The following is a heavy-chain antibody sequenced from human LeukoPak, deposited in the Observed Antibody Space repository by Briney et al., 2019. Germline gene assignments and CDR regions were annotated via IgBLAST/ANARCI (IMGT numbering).Heavy chain of an antibody. Sequence: SETLSLTCGVSGDSVSGYYWSWIRRPPEKGLEWIGYIHSSGSTNYSPSLKSRLALSVDTSKNQFSLNLNSVTAADTAVYYCARHYGPWGQGTLVTVSS. CDR1: GDSVSGYY. V-gene: IGHV4-59*08. CDR2: IHSSGST. CDR3: ARHYGP. D-gene: IGHD3-10*01. J-gene: IGHJ5*02.